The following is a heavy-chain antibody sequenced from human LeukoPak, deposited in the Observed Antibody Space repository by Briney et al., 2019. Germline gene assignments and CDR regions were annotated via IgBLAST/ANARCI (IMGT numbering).Heavy chain of an antibody. J-gene: IGHJ3*02. CDR1: GFTFSDYY. V-gene: IGHV3-11*01. Sequence: PGGSLRLSCAASGFTFSDYYMSWIRQAPGEGLEWVSYISSSGSTKYYADSVKGRITISRDNAKNSLYPQMNSLRAEDTAVYYCARERSAFDIWGQGTMVTVSS. CDR2: ISSSGSTK. CDR3: ARERSAFDI.